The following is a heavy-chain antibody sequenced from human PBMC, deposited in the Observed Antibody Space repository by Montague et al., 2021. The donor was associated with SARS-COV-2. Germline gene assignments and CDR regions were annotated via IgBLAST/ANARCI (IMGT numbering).Heavy chain of an antibody. D-gene: IGHD3-10*01. V-gene: IGHV2-70*01. Sequence: PALVKPTQTLTLTSTFSGFSLSTSGMCVSWIRQPPGKALEWLALIDWDDDKYYSTSLKTRLTISKDTSKNQVVLTMTNMDPVDTATYYCARTYYYGSGSYYTYHFDYWGQGTLVTVSS. J-gene: IGHJ4*02. CDR1: GFSLSTSGMC. CDR2: IDWDDDK. CDR3: ARTYYYGSGSYYTYHFDY.